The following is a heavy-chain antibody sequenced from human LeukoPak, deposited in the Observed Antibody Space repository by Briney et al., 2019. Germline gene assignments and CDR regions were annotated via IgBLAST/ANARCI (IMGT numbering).Heavy chain of an antibody. J-gene: IGHJ6*03. V-gene: IGHV3-21*01. CDR1: GFPFSTYS. Sequence: GGSLRLSCAASGFPFSTYSMNWVRQAPGRGLEWVSSISSGSSYIYYADSMKGRFTISRDDAKNSLYLQMNSLRAEDTAVYYCARYCSSSRCLYYYHMDVWGKGTTVTVSS. CDR2: ISSGSSYI. D-gene: IGHD2-2*01. CDR3: ARYCSSSRCLYYYHMDV.